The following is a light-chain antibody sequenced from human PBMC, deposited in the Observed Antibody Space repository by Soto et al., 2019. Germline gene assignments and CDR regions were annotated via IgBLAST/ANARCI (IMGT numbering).Light chain of an antibody. CDR3: CSYAGSSTYV. CDR1: SSDVGSYNF. J-gene: IGLJ1*01. CDR2: EVY. Sequence: QSALTQPASVSGSPGQSITISCTGTSSDVGSYNFVSWYQEHPGKAPKVMIYEVYKRPSGVSNRFSGSKSGSTASLTISGLQVEDWAAYYCCSYAGSSTYVFGTGTKLTVL. V-gene: IGLV2-23*02.